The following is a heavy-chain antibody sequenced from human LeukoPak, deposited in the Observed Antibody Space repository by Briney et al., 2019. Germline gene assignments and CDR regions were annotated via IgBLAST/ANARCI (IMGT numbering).Heavy chain of an antibody. J-gene: IGHJ4*02. CDR1: GYSFTNYW. V-gene: IGHV5-51*01. Sequence: RGESLKISCKGSGYSFTNYWIGWVRQMPGKGLEWMGIIYPGDSDTRYSPSFQGQVTISADESISTAYLQWSSLKASDTAIYYCARLSLAAPLYFDYWGQGTLVTVSS. D-gene: IGHD6-6*01. CDR2: IYPGDSDT. CDR3: ARLSLAAPLYFDY.